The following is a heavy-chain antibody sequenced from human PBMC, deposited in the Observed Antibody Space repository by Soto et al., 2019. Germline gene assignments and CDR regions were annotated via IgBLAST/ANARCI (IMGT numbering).Heavy chain of an antibody. CDR1: GGSISSYY. J-gene: IGHJ4*02. V-gene: IGHV4-59*01. CDR3: ARGVDYGDYFDY. CDR2: IYYSGST. Sequence: SETLSLTCTVSGGSISSYYWSWIRQPPGKGLEWIGYIYYSGSTNYNPSLKSRVTISVDTSKNQFSLKLSSVTAADTAVYYCARGVDYGDYFDYWGQGTLVTV. D-gene: IGHD4-17*01.